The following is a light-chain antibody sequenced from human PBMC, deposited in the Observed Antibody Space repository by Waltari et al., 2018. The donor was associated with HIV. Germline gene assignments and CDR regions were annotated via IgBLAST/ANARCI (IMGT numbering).Light chain of an antibody. Sequence: DIQMTQSPSSLSASVGDRVTITCRASQSISSYLNWYQQKPGKAPKLLIYAASSLQSGVPSRFSGSGSGTYFTLTISILQPEDLATYYCQQTYSTPSTFGQGTKVEIK. V-gene: IGKV1-39*01. CDR2: AAS. CDR3: QQTYSTPST. J-gene: IGKJ2*02. CDR1: QSISSY.